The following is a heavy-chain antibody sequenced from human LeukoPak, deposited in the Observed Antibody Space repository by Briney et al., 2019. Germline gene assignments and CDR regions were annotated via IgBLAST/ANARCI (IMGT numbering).Heavy chain of an antibody. CDR3: ARAIPGRHAFDI. CDR2: AKQDGSET. V-gene: IGHV3-7*04. CDR1: GFTFSNCW. Sequence: GGSLRLSCAASGFTFSNCWMSWVRQAPGKGLEWVGHAKQDGSETHYVDSVKGRFTISRDNAKNTLYLQMNSLRAEDTAVYYCARAIPGRHAFDIWGQGTMVTVSS. J-gene: IGHJ3*02.